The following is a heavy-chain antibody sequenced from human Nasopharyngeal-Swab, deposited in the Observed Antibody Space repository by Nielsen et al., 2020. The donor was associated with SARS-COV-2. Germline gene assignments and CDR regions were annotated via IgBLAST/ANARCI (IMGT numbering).Heavy chain of an antibody. D-gene: IGHD2/OR15-2a*01. CDR3: ASAEYSGLGY. V-gene: IGHV3-23*01. J-gene: IGHJ4*02. CDR2: ISGHGSST. Sequence: GESLKISCGASGFTFSSYAMSWVRQAPGKGLEWVSGISGHGSSTYYADSVKGRFTISRDNSQNTLFLLMNSLRAEDTAVYYCASAEYSGLGYWGQGTLVTVSS. CDR1: GFTFSSYA.